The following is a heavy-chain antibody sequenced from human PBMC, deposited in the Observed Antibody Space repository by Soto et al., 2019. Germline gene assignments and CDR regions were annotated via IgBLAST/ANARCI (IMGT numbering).Heavy chain of an antibody. Sequence: GGSLRLSCVASGFIFEDYAMNWVRQGPGKGLEWVSGISWNSGTIGYADAVKGRFTISRDNAKNSLHLQMSSLRAEDTALYYCAKDVGSYYYDSSAYHYDYWGRGTQVTVSS. J-gene: IGHJ4*02. CDR1: GFIFEDYA. V-gene: IGHV3-9*01. D-gene: IGHD3-22*01. CDR3: AKDVGSYYYDSSAYHYDY. CDR2: ISWNSGTI.